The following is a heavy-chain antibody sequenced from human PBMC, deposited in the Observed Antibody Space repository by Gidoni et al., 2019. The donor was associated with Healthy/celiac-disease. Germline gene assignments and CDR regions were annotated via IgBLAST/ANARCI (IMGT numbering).Heavy chain of an antibody. V-gene: IGHV3-30*18. J-gene: IGHJ5*02. CDR2: ISYDGSNK. Sequence: QVQLVESGGGVVQPGRSLRLSCAASGFTFSSSGMHWVRQAPGKGLEWVAVISYDGSNKYYADSVKGRFTISRDNSKNTLYLQMNSLRAEDTAVYYCAKDSDFWSGYPHNWFDPWGQGTLVTVSS. CDR1: GFTFSSSG. D-gene: IGHD3-3*01. CDR3: AKDSDFWSGYPHNWFDP.